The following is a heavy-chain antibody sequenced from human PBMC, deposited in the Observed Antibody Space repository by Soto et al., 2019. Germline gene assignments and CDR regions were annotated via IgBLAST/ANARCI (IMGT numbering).Heavy chain of an antibody. CDR1: GDSMTKYY. CDR3: ARTIGAAYYFDF. CDR2: VYTSGST. Sequence: SETLSLTCNVSGDSMTKYYWSWIRQPAGKGLEWIGRVYTSGSTNYNPSLKSRVTMSIDTSNNHFSLSLKSVTAADTAMYYCARTIGAAYYFDFWGQGALVTVSS. V-gene: IGHV4-4*07. D-gene: IGHD6-13*01. J-gene: IGHJ4*02.